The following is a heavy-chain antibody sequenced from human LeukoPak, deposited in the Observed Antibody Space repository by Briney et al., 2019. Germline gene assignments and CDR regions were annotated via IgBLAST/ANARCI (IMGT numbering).Heavy chain of an antibody. CDR1: GFTFSSYS. Sequence: GGSLRLSCAASGFTFSSYSMNWIRQAPGKGLEWVSSISGSSSYIHYADSVKGRFTISRANAKNSLYLQMNSLRAEHTAVYYCARDQSSVAGTPYNWFDPWGQGTLVTVSS. CDR3: ARDQSSVAGTPYNWFDP. D-gene: IGHD6-19*01. J-gene: IGHJ5*02. CDR2: ISGSSSYI. V-gene: IGHV3-21*01.